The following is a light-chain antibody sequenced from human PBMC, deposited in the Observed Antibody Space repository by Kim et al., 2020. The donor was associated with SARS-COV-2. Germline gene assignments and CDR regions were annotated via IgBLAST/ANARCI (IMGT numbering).Light chain of an antibody. CDR2: DVS. CDR1: SSDIGGYNY. J-gene: IGLJ1*01. Sequence: GQSITISCTGTSSDIGGYNYVSWYQQHPGKAPKLMIYDVSNRPSGVSNRFSGSKSGITASLTISGLLTEDEADYYCSSYTSSNTYVFGTGTKVTVL. V-gene: IGLV2-14*03. CDR3: SSYTSSNTYV.